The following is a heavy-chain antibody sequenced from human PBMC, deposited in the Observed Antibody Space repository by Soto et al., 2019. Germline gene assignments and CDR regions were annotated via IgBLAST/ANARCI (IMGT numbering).Heavy chain of an antibody. CDR3: AKAADDSSGYYYGRYFDL. V-gene: IGHV3-23*01. D-gene: IGHD3-22*01. J-gene: IGHJ2*01. Sequence: EVQLLESGGGLVQPGGSLRLSCAASGFTFSSYAMSWVRQAPGKGLEWVSAISGSGGSTYYADSVKGRFTISRDNSKNTLYLQMNSLRAEDTAVYYCAKAADDSSGYYYGRYFDLWGRGTLVTVSS. CDR2: ISGSGGST. CDR1: GFTFSSYA.